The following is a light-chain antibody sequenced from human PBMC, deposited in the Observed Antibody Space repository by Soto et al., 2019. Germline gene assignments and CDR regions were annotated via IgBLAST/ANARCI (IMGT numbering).Light chain of an antibody. J-gene: IGKJ2*01. CDR3: QQSYSTPYT. CDR1: QSISSY. Sequence: DIQMTQSPSSLSASVGDRVTITCRASQSISSYLNWYQQKPGTAPKLLIYAASSLQSGVPSRFSGSGSGTDFTLTISSLQPEDFATYHRQQSYSTPYTFGQGTKLEIK. V-gene: IGKV1-39*01. CDR2: AAS.